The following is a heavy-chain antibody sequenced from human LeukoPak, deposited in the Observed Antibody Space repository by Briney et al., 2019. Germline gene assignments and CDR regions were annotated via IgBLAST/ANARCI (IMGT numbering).Heavy chain of an antibody. CDR1: GFTFSSYW. D-gene: IGHD3-16*01. Sequence: GGSLRLSCAASGFTFSSYWMHWVRQAPGKGLVWVSRINRDGNSTSYADSVKGRFTISRDNAKNTLYLQMNSPRAEDTAVYYCARDQYALYYFDYWGQGTLVTVSS. J-gene: IGHJ4*02. V-gene: IGHV3-74*01. CDR2: INRDGNST. CDR3: ARDQYALYYFDY.